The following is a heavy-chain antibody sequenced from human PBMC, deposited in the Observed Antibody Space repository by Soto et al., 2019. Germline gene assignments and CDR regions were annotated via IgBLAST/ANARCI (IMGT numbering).Heavy chain of an antibody. CDR1: GGSSSSSSYY. Sequence: QLQLQESGPGLVKPSETLSLTCPVSGGSSSSSSYYWGWIRQPPGKGLEWIGSIDYSGSTYYNPSLKSRVTISLDTSNNQFSRKLSSVTAADTAVYYCARQSPVFGYFDWSNPLASFDIWGQGTMVTVSS. CDR2: IDYSGST. J-gene: IGHJ3*02. D-gene: IGHD3-9*01. V-gene: IGHV4-39*01. CDR3: ARQSPVFGYFDWSNPLASFDI.